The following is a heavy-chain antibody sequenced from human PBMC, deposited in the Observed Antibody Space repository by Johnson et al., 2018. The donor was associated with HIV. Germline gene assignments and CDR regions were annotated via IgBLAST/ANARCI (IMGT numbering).Heavy chain of an antibody. D-gene: IGHD3-3*01. CDR3: ARSFGVTTPGAFEI. Sequence: QVQLVESGGSLVQPGGSLRLSCAASGFTFSSYGMHWVRQAPGKGLEWVAVISYDGSNKYYEDSVKGRFTISRDNSKNTLYLQMNSLRAEDTAVYYCARSFGVTTPGAFEICGQGTMVTVSS. J-gene: IGHJ3*02. CDR2: ISYDGSNK. V-gene: IGHV3-30*03. CDR1: GFTFSSYG.